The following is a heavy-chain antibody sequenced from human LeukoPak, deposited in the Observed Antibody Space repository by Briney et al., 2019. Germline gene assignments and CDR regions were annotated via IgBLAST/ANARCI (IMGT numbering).Heavy chain of an antibody. Sequence: GGALRLSCAASGFTFSDYYMSWLRQAPGKGLEGVSYISSSGSTIYYADSVKGRFTISRDNSKNTLYLQMNSLRAEDTAVYYCARGDCSSTSCYEEKVTFDYWGQGTLVTVSS. J-gene: IGHJ4*02. V-gene: IGHV3-11*04. CDR1: GFTFSDYY. CDR2: ISSSGSTI. CDR3: ARGDCSSTSCYEEKVTFDY. D-gene: IGHD2-2*01.